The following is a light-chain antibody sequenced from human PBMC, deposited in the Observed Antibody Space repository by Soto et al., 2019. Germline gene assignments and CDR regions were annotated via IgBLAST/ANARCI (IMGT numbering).Light chain of an antibody. CDR1: HTISSW. J-gene: IGKJ1*01. Sequence: DIPMPQSPSTLSGSVGDRVTITCRASHTISSWLAWYQQKPGKAPKLLIYKASTLKSGVPSRFSGSGSGTEFTLTISSLQPDDFATYYCQHYNSYSEAFGQGTKVELK. CDR2: KAS. V-gene: IGKV1-5*03. CDR3: QHYNSYSEA.